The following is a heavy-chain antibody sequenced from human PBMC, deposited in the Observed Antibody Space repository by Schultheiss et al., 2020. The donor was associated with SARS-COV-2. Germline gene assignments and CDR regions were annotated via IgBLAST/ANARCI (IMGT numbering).Heavy chain of an antibody. CDR3: ARGHYYDSSGYYYLSHFDY. D-gene: IGHD3-22*01. CDR2: IYYSGST. CDR1: GGSIRSYN. V-gene: IGHV4-59*01. J-gene: IGHJ4*02. Sequence: SETLSLTCTVSGGSIRSYNWSWIRQPPGKGLEWIGYIYYSGSTNYNPSLKSRVTISVDTSKNQFSLKLSSVTAADTAVYYCARGHYYDSSGYYYLSHFDYWGQGTLVTVSS.